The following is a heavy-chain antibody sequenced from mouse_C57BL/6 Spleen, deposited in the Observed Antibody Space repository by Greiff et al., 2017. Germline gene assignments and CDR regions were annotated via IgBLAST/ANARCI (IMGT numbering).Heavy chain of an antibody. D-gene: IGHD2-4*01. CDR3: ARDYDGGFAY. CDR1: GYTFTSYW. V-gene: IGHV1-64*01. Sequence: QVQLQQPGAELVKPGASVKLSCKASGYTFTSYWMHWVKQRPGQGLEWIGMIHPTSGSTNYNQKFKSKATLTVDKSSSTAYMQLSSLTSEDSAVXYCARDYDGGFAYWGQGTLVTVSA. CDR2: IHPTSGST. J-gene: IGHJ3*01.